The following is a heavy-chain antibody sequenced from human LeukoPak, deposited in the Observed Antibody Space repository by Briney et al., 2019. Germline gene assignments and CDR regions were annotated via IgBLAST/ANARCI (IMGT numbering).Heavy chain of an antibody. CDR3: ARDQDGYDSFDY. D-gene: IGHD5-24*01. Sequence: KPSETLSLTCAVYGGSFSGYYWSWIRQPPGKGLEWIGEINHSGSTNYNPSLKSRVTISVDTSKNQFSLKLSSVTAADTAVYYCARDQDGYDSFDYWGQGTLVTVSS. V-gene: IGHV4-34*01. CDR2: INHSGST. J-gene: IGHJ4*02. CDR1: GGSFSGYY.